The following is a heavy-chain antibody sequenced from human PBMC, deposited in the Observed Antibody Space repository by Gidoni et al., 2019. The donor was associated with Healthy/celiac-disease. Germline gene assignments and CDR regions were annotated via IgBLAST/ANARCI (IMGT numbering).Heavy chain of an antibody. CDR2: MNPNSGNT. Sequence: QVQLVQSGAEVKKPGASVKVSCQASGYTFTSYDINWVRQATGQGLEWMGWMNPNSGNTGYAQKFQGRGTMTRNTSISTAYMELSSLRSEDTAVYYCAIPGYSSGWFYFDYWGQGTLVTVSS. CDR3: AIPGYSSGWFYFDY. J-gene: IGHJ4*02. V-gene: IGHV1-8*01. D-gene: IGHD6-19*01. CDR1: GYTFTSYD.